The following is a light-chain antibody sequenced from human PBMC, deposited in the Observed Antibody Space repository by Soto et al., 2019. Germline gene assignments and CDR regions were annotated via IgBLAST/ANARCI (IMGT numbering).Light chain of an antibody. V-gene: IGKV3-20*01. J-gene: IGKJ4*02. Sequence: EIVLTQSPGTLSFSPGERATLSCRASQSVSSAYVAWYQQIPGQAPRLLIYAASSRATGIPDRFSGSGSGTDFTLTISRMEPEDYAVSYCQLHGSSTLLTFGRGTRVEIK. CDR1: QSVSSAY. CDR2: AAS. CDR3: QLHGSSTLLT.